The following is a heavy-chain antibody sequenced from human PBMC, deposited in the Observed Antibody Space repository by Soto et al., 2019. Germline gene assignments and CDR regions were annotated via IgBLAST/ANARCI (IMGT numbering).Heavy chain of an antibody. D-gene: IGHD3-22*01. V-gene: IGHV4-59*04. CDR3: AGGDYYHSSGYYFYYYTMDV. CDR1: GGSISSFY. Sequence: SETLSLTCTVSGGSISSFYWSWIRQPPAKGLEWSGNVYYGGSTYYNPSLKSRVTISVETSKSQFSLKLSSVTAADTAVYYCAGGDYYHSSGYYFYYYTMDVWGQGTTVTVSS. CDR2: VYYGGST. J-gene: IGHJ6*02.